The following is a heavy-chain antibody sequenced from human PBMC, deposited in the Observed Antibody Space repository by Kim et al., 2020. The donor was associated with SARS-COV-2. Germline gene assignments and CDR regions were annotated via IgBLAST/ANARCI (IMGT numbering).Heavy chain of an antibody. CDR2: DST. V-gene: IGHV3-23*01. CDR3: ARRSGSFSD. J-gene: IGHJ4*02. Sequence: DSTYYADSVKGRFTISRDNSKNTLFLNEDSLRAEDTAVYYCARRSGSFSDWGQGTLVTVSS. D-gene: IGHD1-26*01.